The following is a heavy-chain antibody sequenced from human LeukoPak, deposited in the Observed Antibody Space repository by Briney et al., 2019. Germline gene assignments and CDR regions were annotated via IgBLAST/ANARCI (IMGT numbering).Heavy chain of an antibody. V-gene: IGHV3-23*01. Sequence: GSLRLSCAASGFTFSSYAMSWVRQAPGKGLEWASAISGSGGSTYYADSVKGRFTISRDNSKNTLYLQMNSLRAEDTAVYYCAKDSSQGGDYFDYWGQGTLVTVSS. CDR3: AKDSSQGGDYFDY. CDR1: GFTFSSYA. D-gene: IGHD3-16*01. J-gene: IGHJ4*02. CDR2: ISGSGGST.